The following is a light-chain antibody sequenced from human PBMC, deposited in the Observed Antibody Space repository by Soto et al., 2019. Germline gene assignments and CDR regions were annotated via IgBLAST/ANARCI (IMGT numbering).Light chain of an antibody. CDR2: NDN. V-gene: IGLV1-44*01. Sequence: QSVLTQPPSASGTPGQRVTISCSGSSSNIGSSSANWYQQLPGTGPKLLIYNDNQRPSGVPDRFSGSRSGTSASLAISGLQSEDEADYYCAAWDVSLSGLYVFGTGTKVTVL. J-gene: IGLJ1*01. CDR1: SSNIGSSS. CDR3: AAWDVSLSGLYV.